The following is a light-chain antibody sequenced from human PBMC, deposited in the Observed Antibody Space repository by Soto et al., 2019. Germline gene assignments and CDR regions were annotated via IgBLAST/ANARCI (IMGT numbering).Light chain of an antibody. V-gene: IGKV1-17*01. Sequence: DIQMTQFPSSLSASVGDRVITTCRATQGIRNDLAWYQQKPGKAPKRLIYAAFSLQSGVPSRFSGSGSGTEFTLAISSLQPEDFATFYCLQHSTYPLTFGQGTKVEIK. CDR2: AAF. J-gene: IGKJ1*01. CDR3: LQHSTYPLT. CDR1: QGIRND.